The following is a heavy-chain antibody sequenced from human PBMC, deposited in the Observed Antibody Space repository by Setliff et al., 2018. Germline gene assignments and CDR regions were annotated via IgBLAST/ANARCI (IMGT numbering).Heavy chain of an antibody. D-gene: IGHD6-19*01. J-gene: IGHJ4*02. CDR1: GGSITNYY. V-gene: IGHV4-59*01. CDR3: ARDQFSSGWYGAPESYFDT. CDR2: IQSSGTT. Sequence: SETLSLTCTVSGGSITNYYWSWIRQPPGKRLEWIGYIQSSGTTKYNPSLGSRLSMSVDTSKKQFSLKLSYVTAADTAIYYCARDQFSSGWYGAPESYFDTWGQGILVTVSS.